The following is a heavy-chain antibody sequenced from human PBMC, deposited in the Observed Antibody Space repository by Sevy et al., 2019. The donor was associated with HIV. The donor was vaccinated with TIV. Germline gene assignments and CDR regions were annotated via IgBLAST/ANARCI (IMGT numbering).Heavy chain of an antibody. CDR2: ISHDGRNYK. J-gene: IGHJ5*02. CDR1: GFTFSEYG. CDR3: ARDRGEILRSAFKS. D-gene: IGHD3-10*01. V-gene: IGHV3-30*04. Sequence: GGSLRLSCAASGFTFSEYGMHWVRQAPGKGLEWVAVISHDGRNYKYNADFVKGRVTISRDNSRNTLYLQMNSLRAEDTAIYYCARDRGEILRSAFKSWGQGTLVTVSS.